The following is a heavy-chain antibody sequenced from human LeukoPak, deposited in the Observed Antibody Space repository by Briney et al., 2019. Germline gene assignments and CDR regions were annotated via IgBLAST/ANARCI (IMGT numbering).Heavy chain of an antibody. D-gene: IGHD6-13*01. V-gene: IGHV3-23*01. CDR2: ISGSGGST. Sequence: GGSLRLSCAASGFTFSNCAMSWVRQAPGKGLEWVSAISGSGGSTYYADSVKGRFTISRDNSKNTLYLQMNSLRAEDTAVYYCAKDRYYSGSSWYWDWFDPWGQGTLVTVSS. CDR3: AKDRYYSGSSWYWDWFDP. J-gene: IGHJ5*02. CDR1: GFTFSNCA.